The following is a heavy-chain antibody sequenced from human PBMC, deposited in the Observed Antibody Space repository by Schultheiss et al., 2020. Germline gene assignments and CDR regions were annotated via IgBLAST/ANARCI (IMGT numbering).Heavy chain of an antibody. Sequence: GGSLRLSCAASGFAFDDYAMHWVRQAPGKGLQWVSGISWNSGSIGYADSVKGRFTISRDNAKNSLYLQMNSLRAEDTAVYYCASARLAYCGGDCFSLDYWGQGTLVTVSS. V-gene: IGHV3-9*01. D-gene: IGHD2-21*02. CDR2: ISWNSGSI. CDR1: GFAFDDYA. J-gene: IGHJ4*02. CDR3: ASARLAYCGGDCFSLDY.